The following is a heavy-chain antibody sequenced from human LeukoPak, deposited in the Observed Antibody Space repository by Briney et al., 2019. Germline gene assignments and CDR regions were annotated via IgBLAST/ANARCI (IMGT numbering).Heavy chain of an antibody. CDR3: ARDTYYDDSSGYYDY. D-gene: IGHD3-22*01. CDR2: IWYDGSNK. CDR1: GFTFSSYG. Sequence: GGSLRLSCAASGFTFSSYGMHWVRQAPGKGLEWVAVIWYDGSNKYYADSVKGRFTISRDNSKNTLYLQMNSLRAEDTAVYYCARDTYYDDSSGYYDYWGQGTLVTVSS. V-gene: IGHV3-33*01. J-gene: IGHJ4*02.